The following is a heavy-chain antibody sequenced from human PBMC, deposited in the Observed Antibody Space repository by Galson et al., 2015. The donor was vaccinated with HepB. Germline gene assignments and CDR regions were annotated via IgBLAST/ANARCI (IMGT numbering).Heavy chain of an antibody. CDR1: GYTFTSYA. V-gene: IGHV1-3*01. CDR3: ARTEMKWSGYYTEYYFDY. Sequence: SVKVSCKASGYTFTSYAMHWVRQAPGQRLEWMGWINAGNGNTKYSQKFQGRVTITRDTSASTAYMELSSLRSEDTAVYYCARTEMKWSGYYTEYYFDYWGQGTLVTVSS. CDR2: INAGNGNT. D-gene: IGHD3-3*01. J-gene: IGHJ4*02.